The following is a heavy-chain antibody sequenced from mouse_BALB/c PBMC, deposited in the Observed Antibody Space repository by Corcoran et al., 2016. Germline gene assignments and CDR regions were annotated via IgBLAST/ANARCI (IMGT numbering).Heavy chain of an antibody. CDR2: INPGSGGT. Sequence: QVQLQQSGAELVRPGTSVKVSCKASGYAFTNYLIEWVKQRPGQGLEWIGVINPGSGGTNYNEKFKGKATLTADKSSSTAYMQLSSLTSDDSVVYFCARRTTVVATGDYWGQGTTLTVSS. CDR3: ARRTTVVATGDY. D-gene: IGHD1-1*01. CDR1: GYAFTNYL. J-gene: IGHJ2*01. V-gene: IGHV1-54*01.